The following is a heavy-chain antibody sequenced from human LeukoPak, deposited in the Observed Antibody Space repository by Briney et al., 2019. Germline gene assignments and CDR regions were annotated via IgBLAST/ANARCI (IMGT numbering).Heavy chain of an antibody. V-gene: IGHV4-39*01. J-gene: IGHJ4*02. Sequence: PSETLSLTCTVSGGSISSSSDYWGWIRQPPGKGLEWIGSIYYSGTTYYNPSLKSRVTLSVDTSKNQFSLKLSSVTAADTAVYYCARHEPSSSWLTFDYWGQGTLVTVSS. CDR1: GGSISSSSDY. CDR2: IYYSGTT. D-gene: IGHD6-13*01. CDR3: ARHEPSSSWLTFDY.